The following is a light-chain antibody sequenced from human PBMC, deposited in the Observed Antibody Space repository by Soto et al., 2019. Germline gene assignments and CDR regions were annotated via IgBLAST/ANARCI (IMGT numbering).Light chain of an antibody. J-gene: IGKJ4*01. CDR2: AXS. V-gene: IGKV1-39*01. CDR3: QHGYRIILT. Sequence: EINMTQIPSSLSASLDARVIVPXRASQSNSDHLNRDQQEPGXAPNXXXDAXSTLQRGGPSRFSGSGSGTDFTLPISSLQPEYFATYFFQHGYRIILTCAGGTRVDIK. CDR1: QSNSDH.